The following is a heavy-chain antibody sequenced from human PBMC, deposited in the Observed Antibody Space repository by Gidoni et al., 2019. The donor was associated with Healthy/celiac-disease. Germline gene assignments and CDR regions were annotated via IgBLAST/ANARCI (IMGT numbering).Heavy chain of an antibody. CDR1: GGSLRSSRYY. CDR2: IYYSERT. V-gene: IGHV4-39*01. D-gene: IGHD3-3*01. Sequence: QLPLQESGPGLVKPSDTLSLPCTVSGGSLRSSRYYWGWIRQPPGKGLEWIGSIYYSERTYYHPSLKSRVTISVDKSKNQFSLKLSSVTAADTAVYYCARTPHDFWSGYPSYYFDYWGQGTLGTVSS. CDR3: ARTPHDFWSGYPSYYFDY. J-gene: IGHJ4*02.